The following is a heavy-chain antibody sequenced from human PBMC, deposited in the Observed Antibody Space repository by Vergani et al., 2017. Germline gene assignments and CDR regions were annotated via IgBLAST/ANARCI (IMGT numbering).Heavy chain of an antibody. CDR1: GFTFSSYE. CDR2: ISSSGSTI. D-gene: IGHD3-22*01. J-gene: IGHJ3*02. Sequence: EVQLVESGGGLVQPGGSLRLSCAASGFTFSSYEMNWVRQAPGKGLEWVSYISSSGSTIYHADSVKGRFTISRDNAKNSLYLQMNSLRAEDTAVYYCARGEGDYYDSSGYSGAFDIWGQGTMVTVSS. V-gene: IGHV3-48*03. CDR3: ARGEGDYYDSSGYSGAFDI.